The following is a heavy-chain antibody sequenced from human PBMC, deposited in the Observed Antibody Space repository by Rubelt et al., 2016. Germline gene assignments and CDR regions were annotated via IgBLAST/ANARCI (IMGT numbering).Heavy chain of an antibody. Sequence: QVQLVQSGAEVKKPGASVKVSCKASGYAFTSFGISWVRQAPGQGLEWMGWISAYNGNTNYAQKLQGRVTMTTDTSTRTADMERRSRRSDGTAVDYGARSAGTTGLAYYGMDVWGQGTTVTVSS. CDR2: ISAYNGNT. CDR1: GYAFTSFG. D-gene: IGHD1-7*01. V-gene: IGHV1-18*01. CDR3: ARSAGTTGLAYYGMDV. J-gene: IGHJ6*02.